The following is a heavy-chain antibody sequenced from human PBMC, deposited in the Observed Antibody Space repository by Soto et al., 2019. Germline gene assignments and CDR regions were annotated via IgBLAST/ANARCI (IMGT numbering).Heavy chain of an antibody. CDR3: ARDFCGGDCYTSDY. V-gene: IGHV3-33*01. CDR2: IWYDGSNK. CDR1: GFTFSSYG. D-gene: IGHD2-21*02. Sequence: QVQLVESGGGVVQPGRSLRLSCAASGFTFSSYGMHWVRQAPGKGLEWVAVIWYDGSNKYYADSVKGRFTISRDNSKNTLYLQMNSLRAEDTAVYYCARDFCGGDCYTSDYWGQGTLVTVSS. J-gene: IGHJ4*02.